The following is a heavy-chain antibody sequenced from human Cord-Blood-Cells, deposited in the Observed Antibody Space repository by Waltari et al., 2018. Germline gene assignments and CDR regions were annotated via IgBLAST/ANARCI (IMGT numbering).Heavy chain of an antibody. D-gene: IGHD6-6*01. CDR3: ARDDEPRMGQLEYFQH. V-gene: IGHV1-2*02. CDR1: GYPFTGYY. J-gene: IGHJ1*01. CDR2: INPNSGGT. Sequence: QVQLVQSGAEVKKPGASVKVSCKASGYPFTGYYMHWVRQAPGQGLEWMGWINPNSGGTNYAQKFQGRVTMTRDTSISTAYMELSRLRSDDTAVYYCARDDEPRMGQLEYFQHWGQGTLVTVSS.